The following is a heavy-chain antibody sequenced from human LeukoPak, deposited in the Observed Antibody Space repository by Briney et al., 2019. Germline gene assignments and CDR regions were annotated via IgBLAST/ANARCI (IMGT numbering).Heavy chain of an antibody. Sequence: SETLSLTCTVSGGSISSSSYYWGWIRQPPGKGLEWIGSIYYSGSTYYNPSLKSRVTISVDTSKNQFSLKLSSVTAADTAVYYCAQGGLYKNYYYYGMDVWGQGTTVTVSS. CDR3: AQGGLYKNYYYYGMDV. D-gene: IGHD2-2*02. J-gene: IGHJ6*02. CDR1: GGSISSSSYY. V-gene: IGHV4-39*07. CDR2: IYYSGST.